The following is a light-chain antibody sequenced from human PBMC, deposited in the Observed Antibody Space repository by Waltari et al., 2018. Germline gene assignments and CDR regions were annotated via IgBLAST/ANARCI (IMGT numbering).Light chain of an antibody. V-gene: IGKV3-11*01. Sequence: EVVLSQSPATLPLSPGDRATLACRASQSIRTYLAWYQQKPGQAPRLLIYDASKRATDIPARFSGSGSGTDFILTISSLEPEDFAIYYCQQRNNWPLAFGGGTKVEIK. J-gene: IGKJ4*01. CDR2: DAS. CDR3: QQRNNWPLA. CDR1: QSIRTY.